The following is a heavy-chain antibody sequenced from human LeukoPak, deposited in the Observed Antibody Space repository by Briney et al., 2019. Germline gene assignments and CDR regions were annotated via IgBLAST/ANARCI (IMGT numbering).Heavy chain of an antibody. J-gene: IGHJ5*02. CDR1: GFTFDDYA. CDR2: INWNGGST. CDR3: ARVSLMIPFGGVIGWFDP. Sequence: GGSLRLSCAASGFTFDDYAMTWVRQAPGKGLEWVSAINWNGGSTGYADSVKGRFTISRDNAKNSLYLQMDSLRAEDTALYYCARVSLMIPFGGVIGWFDPWGQGTLVSVSS. D-gene: IGHD3-16*02. V-gene: IGHV3-20*04.